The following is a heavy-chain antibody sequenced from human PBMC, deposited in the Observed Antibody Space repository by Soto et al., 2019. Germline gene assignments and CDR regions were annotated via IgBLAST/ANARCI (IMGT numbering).Heavy chain of an antibody. D-gene: IGHD3-9*01. CDR2: IRGGGST. CDR3: AKSDDTGYLHSLDN. Sequence: HPAGSLRLSCAASGFTFSSSAMIWVRQAPGRGLEWVSGIRGGGSTVYADSVKGRFTISRDNSKNTVYLQMNSLRAEETAVYHCAKSDDTGYLHSLDNWGRRTLVTVSS. J-gene: IGHJ4*02. CDR1: GFTFSSSA. V-gene: IGHV3-23*01.